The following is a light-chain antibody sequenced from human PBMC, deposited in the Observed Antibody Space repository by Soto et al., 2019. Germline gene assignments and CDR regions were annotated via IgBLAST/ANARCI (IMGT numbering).Light chain of an antibody. CDR3: QQYYSLPPT. CDR2: WAF. Sequence: DIVMTQSLESLAVSLGERATINCKSSQSVLYSSTNKNYLAWYQQKEGQPPRLLIYWAFTRESGVPDRFSGSGSGTDFTLTISSLQAEDVDVYYCQQYYSLPPTLGGGTKVDIK. CDR1: QSVLYSSTNKNY. V-gene: IGKV4-1*01. J-gene: IGKJ4*01.